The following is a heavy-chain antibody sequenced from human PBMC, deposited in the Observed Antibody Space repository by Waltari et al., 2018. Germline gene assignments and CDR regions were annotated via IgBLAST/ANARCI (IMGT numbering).Heavy chain of an antibody. CDR3: ARDHYCSGGACYPGGSAFDI. V-gene: IGHV4-4*07. Sequence: QVLLQESGPGLVKPSETLSLTCTVSGGSISGYYWNWIRQPPGKGLEWIGRIYTSGSTNYNPALKSRVTISINTSNNQLSLKLSSVTAADTAVYCCARDHYCSGGACYPGGSAFDIWGQGTMVTVSS. CDR1: GGSISGYY. J-gene: IGHJ3*02. CDR2: IYTSGST. D-gene: IGHD2-15*01.